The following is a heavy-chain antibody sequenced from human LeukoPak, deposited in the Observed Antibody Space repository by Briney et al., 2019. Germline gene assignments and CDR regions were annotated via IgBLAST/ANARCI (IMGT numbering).Heavy chain of an antibody. CDR3: AKNTYYYDPPENWFDP. J-gene: IGHJ5*02. D-gene: IGHD3-22*01. CDR1: GFPFSSYA. Sequence: GSLRLSCAASGFPFSSYAMSWVRQAPGKGLEWVSAISGSGGSTYYADSVKGRFTISRDNSKNTLYLQMNSLRAEDTAVYYCAKNTYYYDPPENWFDPWGQGTLVTVSS. V-gene: IGHV3-23*01. CDR2: ISGSGGST.